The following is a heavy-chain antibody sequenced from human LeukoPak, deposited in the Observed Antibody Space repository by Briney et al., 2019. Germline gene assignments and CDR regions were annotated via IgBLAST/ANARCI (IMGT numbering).Heavy chain of an antibody. CDR1: GGSFSGYY. CDR3: ARVVRGVINGYYYYYMDV. CDR2: INHSGST. Sequence: PSETLSLTCAVYGGSFSGYYWSWIRQPPGKGLEWIGEINHSGSTNYNPSLKSRVTISVDTSKNQFSLKLSSVTAADTAVYYCARVVRGVINGYYYYYMDVWGKGTTVTVSS. J-gene: IGHJ6*03. V-gene: IGHV4-34*01. D-gene: IGHD3-10*01.